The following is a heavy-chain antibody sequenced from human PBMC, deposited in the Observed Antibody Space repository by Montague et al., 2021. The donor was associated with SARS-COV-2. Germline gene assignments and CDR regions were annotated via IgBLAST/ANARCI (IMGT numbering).Heavy chain of an antibody. Sequence: QSGAEVKLPGESLKISCKTSGYNFTRYWIGWVRQMPGKGLEWVGIINPGDSDTKYSPSFQGQVTISADKSIGTAYLQWSSLKTSDTAMYYCARQPSNWYDPWGQGTLVTVSS. J-gene: IGHJ5*02. CDR3: ARQPSNWYDP. CDR1: GYNFTRYW. V-gene: IGHV5-51*01. CDR2: INPGDSDT.